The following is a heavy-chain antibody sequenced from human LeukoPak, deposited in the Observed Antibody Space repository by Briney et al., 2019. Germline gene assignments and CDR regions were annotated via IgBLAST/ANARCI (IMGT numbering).Heavy chain of an antibody. CDR2: INPSGGST. CDR1: GYTFTRYY. D-gene: IGHD6-13*01. Sequence: ASVKVSCKASGYTFTRYYMHWVRQAPGQGLEWMGIINPSGGSTSYAQKFQGRVTMTRDASTSTVYMELSSLRSEDTAVYYCASGRGRWGLAAYFDYWGQGTLVTVSS. V-gene: IGHV1-46*01. J-gene: IGHJ4*02. CDR3: ASGRGRWGLAAYFDY.